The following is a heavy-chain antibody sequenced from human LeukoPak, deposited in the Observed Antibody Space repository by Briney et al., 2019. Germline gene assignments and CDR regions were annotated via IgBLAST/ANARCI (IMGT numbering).Heavy chain of an antibody. J-gene: IGHJ4*02. V-gene: IGHV3-21*01. CDR3: ARDLNAAAGTPGGVY. Sequence: PGGSLRLSCAASGFTFRSYSMEWVRQAPGKGLEWVSSISSSSSYIYYADSVKGRFAISRDNAKNSLYLQMNSLRAEDTAVYYCARDLNAAAGTPGGVYWGQGTLVTVSS. D-gene: IGHD6-13*01. CDR2: ISSSSSYI. CDR1: GFTFRSYS.